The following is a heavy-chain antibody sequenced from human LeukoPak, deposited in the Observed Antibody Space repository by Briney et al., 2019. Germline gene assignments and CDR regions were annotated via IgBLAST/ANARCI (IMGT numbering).Heavy chain of an antibody. CDR1: GFTFSSYA. CDR3: TTVPWDNYDFWSGTNLFDY. Sequence: PGGSLRLSCAASGFTFSSYAMSWVRQAPGKGLEWVGRIKSKPDGGTTDYAAPVKGRFTISRDDSKNTLYLQMNSLKTEATAVYYCTTVPWDNYDFWSGTNLFDYWGQGTLVTVSS. D-gene: IGHD3-3*01. V-gene: IGHV3-15*01. CDR2: IKSKPDGGTT. J-gene: IGHJ4*02.